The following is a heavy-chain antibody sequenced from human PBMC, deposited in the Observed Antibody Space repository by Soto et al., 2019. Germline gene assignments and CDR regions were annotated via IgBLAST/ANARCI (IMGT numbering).Heavy chain of an antibody. CDR3: AREEGDYTNFNWFDP. Sequence: QVQLQESGPGLVKPSQTLSLTCTVSGGSISSGDYYWSWIRQPPGKGLEWIGYIYYSGSTYYNPSLKSRVTISVDTSKNQFSLKLSSVTAADTAVYYCAREEGDYTNFNWFDPWGQGTLVTVSS. CDR1: GGSISSGDYY. D-gene: IGHD4-4*01. V-gene: IGHV4-30-4*01. J-gene: IGHJ5*02. CDR2: IYYSGST.